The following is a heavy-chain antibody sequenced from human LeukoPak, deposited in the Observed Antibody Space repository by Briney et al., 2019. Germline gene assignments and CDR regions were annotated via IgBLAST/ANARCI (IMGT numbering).Heavy chain of an antibody. CDR1: GFTFSSYW. V-gene: IGHV3-7*01. Sequence: PGGSLRLSCAASGFTFSSYWMSWVRQAPGKGLEWVANIKQDGSEKYYVDSVKGRFTISRDNAKNSLYLQMNGLRAEDTAVYYCARDGYFDWLAYYYYYYMDVWGKGTTVTVSS. D-gene: IGHD3-9*01. J-gene: IGHJ6*03. CDR3: ARDGYFDWLAYYYYYYMDV. CDR2: IKQDGSEK.